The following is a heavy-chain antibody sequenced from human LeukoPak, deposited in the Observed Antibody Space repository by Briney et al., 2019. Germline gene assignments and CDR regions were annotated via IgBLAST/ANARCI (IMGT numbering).Heavy chain of an antibody. D-gene: IGHD1-14*01. V-gene: IGHV3-53*01. CDR2: LYSDGNT. CDR1: GLTLITND. Sequence: GGTLRLSRAASGLTLITNDMTWVRQAPGKGLEWVSVLYSDGNTKYADSVQGRFTTSRDNSKNTLYLEMNSLSPDDTAVYYCARGVEPLAANTLAYWGQGTLVTVSS. CDR3: ARGVEPLAANTLAY. J-gene: IGHJ4*02.